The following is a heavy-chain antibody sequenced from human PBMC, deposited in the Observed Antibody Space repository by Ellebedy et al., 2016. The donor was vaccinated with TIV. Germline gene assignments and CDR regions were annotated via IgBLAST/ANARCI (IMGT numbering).Heavy chain of an antibody. CDR1: GFTFSIYW. D-gene: IGHD2-15*01. CDR3: ARLTGGTCYCAFDI. J-gene: IGHJ3*02. CDR2: INQHEGEK. V-gene: IGHV3-7*01. Sequence: GESLKISCATSGFTFSIYWMSWVRQTPGKGLEWVANINQHEGEKNYVDSVRCRFPITRDNAKNSLYLHTNSLRAEDTAVYYCARLTGGTCYCAFDIWGQGTMVTVSS.